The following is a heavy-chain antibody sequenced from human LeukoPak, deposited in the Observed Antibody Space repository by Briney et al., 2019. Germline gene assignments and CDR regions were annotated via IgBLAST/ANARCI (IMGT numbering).Heavy chain of an antibody. D-gene: IGHD1-26*01. CDR2: ISGSGGST. V-gene: IGHV3-23*01. CDR3: AKDPGGGSYPNAAFDI. CDR1: GFTFSSYA. Sequence: PGGSLRLSCAASGFTFSSYAMSWVRQAPGKGLEWVSAISGSGGSTYYADSVKGRFTISRDNSKNTLYLQMNSLRAEDTAVYYCAKDPGGGSYPNAAFDIWGQGTMVTVSS. J-gene: IGHJ3*02.